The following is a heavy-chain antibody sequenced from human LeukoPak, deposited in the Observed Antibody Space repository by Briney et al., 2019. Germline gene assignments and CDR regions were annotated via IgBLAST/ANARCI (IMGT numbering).Heavy chain of an antibody. V-gene: IGHV4-34*01. CDR2: INHSGST. J-gene: IGHJ4*02. CDR1: GVSFSGYY. D-gene: IGHD5-18*01. CDR3: ARAPYTAVDY. Sequence: SETLSLTCAVYGVSFSGYYWSWIRQPPGKGLEWIGEINHSGSTNYNPSLKSRVTISVDTSKNQFSLKLSSVTAADTAVYYCARAPYTAVDYWGQGTLVTVSS.